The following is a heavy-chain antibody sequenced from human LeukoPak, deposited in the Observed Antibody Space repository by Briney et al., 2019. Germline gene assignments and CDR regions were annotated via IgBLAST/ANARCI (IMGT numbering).Heavy chain of an antibody. CDR2: IYYSGST. D-gene: IGHD2-21*01. Sequence: SETLSLTCAVYGGSFSGYYWSWIRQPPGKGLEWIGYIYYSGSTNYNPSLKSRVTISVDTSKNQFSLKLSSVTAADTAVYYCAAGRGITIASRFDYWGQGTLVTVSS. J-gene: IGHJ4*02. CDR1: GGSFSGYY. V-gene: IGHV4-59*01. CDR3: AAGRGITIASRFDY.